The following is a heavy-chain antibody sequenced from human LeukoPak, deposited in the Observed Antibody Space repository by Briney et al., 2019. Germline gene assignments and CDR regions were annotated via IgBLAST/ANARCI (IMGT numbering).Heavy chain of an antibody. CDR3: ARAIWYGSGTTAFDY. CDR1: GGSISSYY. Sequence: SETLSLTCTVSGGSISSYYWSWIRQPAGKGLEWIGRIYNSGSTNYNTNYNPSLSSRVTMSVDTSKNQFSLKLNSVTAADTAVYFCARAIWYGSGTTAFDYWGQGTLVTVSS. J-gene: IGHJ4*02. D-gene: IGHD3-10*01. CDR2: IYNSGST. V-gene: IGHV4-4*07.